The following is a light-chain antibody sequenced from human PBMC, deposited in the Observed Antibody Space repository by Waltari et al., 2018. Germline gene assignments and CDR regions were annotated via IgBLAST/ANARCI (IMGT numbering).Light chain of an antibody. Sequence: DIQMTQSPSSLSAAVGDRVTITCRARQGIGNYLAWYQQKTGKAPKLLIYGASTLQSGVPSRFSGSGSGTDFTLTISRLQPDDVATYYCQKYNSVPLTFGGGTKVGIK. V-gene: IGKV1-27*01. J-gene: IGKJ4*01. CDR1: QGIGNY. CDR3: QKYNSVPLT. CDR2: GAS.